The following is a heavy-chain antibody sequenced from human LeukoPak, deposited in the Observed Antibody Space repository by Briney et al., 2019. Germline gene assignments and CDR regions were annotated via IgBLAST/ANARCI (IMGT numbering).Heavy chain of an antibody. CDR3: AKSPGSYSPFDY. J-gene: IGHJ4*02. CDR1: GFAFSSYA. CDR2: ISYDGSNK. V-gene: IGHV3-30-3*02. D-gene: IGHD1-26*01. Sequence: GGSLRLSCAASGFAFSSYAMNWVRQAPGKGLEWVAVISYDGSNKYYADSVKGRFTISRDNSKNTLYLQMNSLRAEDTAVYYCAKSPGSYSPFDYWGQGTLVTVSS.